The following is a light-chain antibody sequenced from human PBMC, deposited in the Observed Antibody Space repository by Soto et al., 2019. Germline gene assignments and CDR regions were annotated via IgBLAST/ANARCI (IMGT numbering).Light chain of an antibody. V-gene: IGKV1-27*01. CDR3: QKYKSALSIT. CDR2: AAS. Sequence: DIQMTQSPSSLSASVGDRVTITCRASQGISNYLAWYQQKPGKVPKLLIYAASTLQSGVPSRFSGSGSGTDFTLTISSLQPEDVATYYCQKYKSALSITFGQGTRLEIK. CDR1: QGISNY. J-gene: IGKJ5*01.